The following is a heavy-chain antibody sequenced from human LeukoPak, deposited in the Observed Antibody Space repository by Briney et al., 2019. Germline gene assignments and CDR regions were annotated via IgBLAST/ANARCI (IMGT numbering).Heavy chain of an antibody. V-gene: IGHV1-2*02. CDR1: GYTFTGYY. CDR3: ARSGYSSPRGGFDP. D-gene: IGHD6-13*01. Sequence: ASVKVSCKASGYTFTGYYMHWVRQAPGQGLEWMGWINPNSGGTNYAQKFQGRVTMTRDTSISTAYMELSRLRSDDTAIYYCARSGYSSPRGGFDPWGQGTLVTVSS. CDR2: INPNSGGT. J-gene: IGHJ5*02.